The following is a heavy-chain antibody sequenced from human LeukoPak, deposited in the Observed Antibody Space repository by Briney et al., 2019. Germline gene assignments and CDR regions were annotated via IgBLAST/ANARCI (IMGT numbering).Heavy chain of an antibody. CDR1: GGSISSGDYY. V-gene: IGHV4-39*07. CDR3: ARGGY. J-gene: IGHJ4*02. CDR2: INHSGST. Sequence: SSETLSLTCTVSGGSISSGDYYWSWIRQPPGKGLEWIGEINHSGSTNYDPSLKSRVTISVDTSKNQFSLKLSSVTAADTAVYYCARGGYWGQGTLVTVSS.